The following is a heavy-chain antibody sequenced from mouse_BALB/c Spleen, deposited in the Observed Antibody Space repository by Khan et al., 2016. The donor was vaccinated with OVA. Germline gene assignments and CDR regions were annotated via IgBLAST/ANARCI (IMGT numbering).Heavy chain of an antibody. V-gene: IGHV3-2*02. D-gene: IGHD1-1*01. J-gene: IGHJ4*01. CDR1: GYSITSNYA. CDR3: ARGNYYGYAMDD. Sequence: EVQLQESGPGLVKPSQSLSLTCTVTGYSITSNYAWNWIRQFPGNKLEWMGYISYSGSTSYNPSLKSRISITRDTSKNQFFLQLNSVTSEDTATYYCARGNYYGYAMDDWGQGTSVTVSS. CDR2: ISYSGST.